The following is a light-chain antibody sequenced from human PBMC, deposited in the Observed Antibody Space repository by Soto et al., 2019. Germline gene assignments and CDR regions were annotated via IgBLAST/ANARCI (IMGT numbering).Light chain of an antibody. CDR3: QQRSNWPWT. CDR2: DAS. V-gene: IGKV3-11*01. CDR1: PSVRSY. J-gene: IGKJ1*01. Sequence: EIVLTQSPVTLSLSPGERATLSCRASPSVRSYFAWYQQKAGQAPRLLIYDASNRAAGIPARFSGSGSGTAFTLTISSLEPEDLAVYYCQQRSNWPWTFGQGTKVEIK.